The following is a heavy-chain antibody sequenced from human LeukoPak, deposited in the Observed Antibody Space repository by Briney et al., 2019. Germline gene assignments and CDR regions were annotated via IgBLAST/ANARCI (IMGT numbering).Heavy chain of an antibody. D-gene: IGHD3-10*01. J-gene: IGHJ5*02. CDR2: VYYSGTT. CDR3: AGVAYYGSRSYLNWFDP. V-gene: IGHV4-39*07. Sequence: SQTLSLTCTVSGGSIVSSSYYWGWIRQSPGKGLEWIGSVYYSGTTSYNPSLKSRLTISVHTSENQFSLRLDSVTAADTAVYYCAGVAYYGSRSYLNWFDPWGQGTLVTVSS. CDR1: GGSIVSSSYY.